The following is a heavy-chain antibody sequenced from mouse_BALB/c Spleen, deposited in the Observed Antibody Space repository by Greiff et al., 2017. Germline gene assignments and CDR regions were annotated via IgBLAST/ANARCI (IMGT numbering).Heavy chain of an antibody. D-gene: IGHD2-4*01. V-gene: IGHV2-9*02. CDR3: ARENYDSIEWFAY. CDR1: GFSLTSYG. CDR2: IWAGGST. J-gene: IGHJ3*01. Sequence: VKLQESGPGLVAPSQSLSITCTVSGFSLTSYGVHWVRQPPGKGLEWLGVIWAGGSTNYNSALMSRLSISKDNSKSQVFLKMNSLQTDDTAMYYCARENYDSIEWFAYWGQGTLVTVSA.